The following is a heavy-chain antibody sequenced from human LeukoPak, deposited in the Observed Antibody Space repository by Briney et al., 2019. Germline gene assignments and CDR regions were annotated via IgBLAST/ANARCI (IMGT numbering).Heavy chain of an antibody. J-gene: IGHJ4*02. CDR2: ISSSSSYI. Sequence: KPGGSLRLSCAASGFTFSSYSMNWVRQAPGKGLEWVSSISSSSSYIYYADSVKGRFTISRDNAKNSLYLQMNSLRAEDTAVYYCARGRGQLVLNYFDYWGQGTLVTVSS. D-gene: IGHD6-13*01. CDR3: ARGRGQLVLNYFDY. V-gene: IGHV3-21*01. CDR1: GFTFSSYS.